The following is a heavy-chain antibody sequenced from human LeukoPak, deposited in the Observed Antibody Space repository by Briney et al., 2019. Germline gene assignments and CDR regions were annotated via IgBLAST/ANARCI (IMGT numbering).Heavy chain of an antibody. J-gene: IGHJ4*02. D-gene: IGHD6-13*01. V-gene: IGHV4-59*01. CDR2: IYYSGST. Sequence: SETLSLTCTVSGGSISSYYWSWIRQPPGKGLEWIGYIYYSGSTNYNPSLKSRVTISVDTSKNQFSLKLSSVTAADTAAYYCARVADSSSWSPFDYWGQGTLVTVSS. CDR3: ARVADSSSWSPFDY. CDR1: GGSISSYY.